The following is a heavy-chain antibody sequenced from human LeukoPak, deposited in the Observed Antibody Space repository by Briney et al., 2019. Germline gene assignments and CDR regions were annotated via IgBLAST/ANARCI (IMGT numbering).Heavy chain of an antibody. D-gene: IGHD2-15*01. V-gene: IGHV3-74*01. CDR2: INSDGSST. J-gene: IGHJ4*02. CDR1: GFTFSRYW. Sequence: GGSLRLSCAASGFTFSRYWMHSVRQAPGKGVVWVSRINSDGSSTSYADSVKGRFTISRDNAKNTLYLQMNSLRAEDTAVYYCARSPYDCSGSSCYPDYFDYWGQGTLVTVSS. CDR3: ARSPYDCSGSSCYPDYFDY.